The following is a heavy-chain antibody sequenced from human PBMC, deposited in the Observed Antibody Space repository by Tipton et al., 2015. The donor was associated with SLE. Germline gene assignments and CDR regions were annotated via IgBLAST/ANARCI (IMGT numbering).Heavy chain of an antibody. CDR2: ISDGGGT. CDR1: GGSISSNY. V-gene: IGHV4-59*12. D-gene: IGHD6-13*01. CDR3: ARDARYSSRRDFDS. J-gene: IGHJ4*02. Sequence: TLSLTCSVSGGSISSNYWIWIRQPPGKGLEWIGYISDGGGTNYNPSLKSRVTISVDPAKNQFSLKLTSLTAADTAVYYCARDARYSSRRDFDSWGQGTLVTVSS.